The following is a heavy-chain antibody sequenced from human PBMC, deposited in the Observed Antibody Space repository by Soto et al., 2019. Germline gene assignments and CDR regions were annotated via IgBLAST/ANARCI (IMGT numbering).Heavy chain of an antibody. V-gene: IGHV3-74*01. CDR3: VRTSLVVAAATREDF. CDR2: IDSDGSRI. J-gene: IGHJ4*02. Sequence: EVQLVESGGGLVQPGESLRLSCAASGFTFSNYWMHWVRQAPGKGLVWVSRIDSDGSRITYADLVKGRFTISRDNAKNTVYLHMNSLTAEDTAVYYCVRTSLVVAAATREDFWGQGTLVTVSS. CDR1: GFTFSNYW. D-gene: IGHD2-15*01.